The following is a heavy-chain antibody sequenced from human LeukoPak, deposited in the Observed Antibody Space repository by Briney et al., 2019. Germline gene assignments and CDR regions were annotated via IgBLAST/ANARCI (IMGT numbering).Heavy chain of an antibody. Sequence: PGGSLRLSCSASGFTFSSYAMHWVRQAPGKGLEYVSAISSNGGSTYYAGSVKGRFTISRDNSKNTLYLQMSSLRAEDTAVYYCVKGGYSSSWYYFDYWGQGTLVTVSS. J-gene: IGHJ4*02. CDR1: GFTFSSYA. CDR3: VKGGYSSSWYYFDY. D-gene: IGHD6-13*01. V-gene: IGHV3-64D*09. CDR2: ISSNGGST.